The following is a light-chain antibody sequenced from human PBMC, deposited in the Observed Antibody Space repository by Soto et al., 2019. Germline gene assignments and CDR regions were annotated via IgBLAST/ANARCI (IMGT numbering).Light chain of an antibody. V-gene: IGKV3-15*01. Sequence: EIVMTQSPATLSVSPGERATLFCRASQSVSSNLAWYQQKPGQAPRLLIYGASTRATGIPARFSGSGSGTEFTLTISSLEPEDFAVYYCQQHSNWPPITFGQGTRLEIK. J-gene: IGKJ5*01. CDR2: GAS. CDR1: QSVSSN. CDR3: QQHSNWPPIT.